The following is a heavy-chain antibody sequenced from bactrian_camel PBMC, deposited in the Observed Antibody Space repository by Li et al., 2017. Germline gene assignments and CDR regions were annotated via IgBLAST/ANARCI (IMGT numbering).Heavy chain of an antibody. V-gene: IGHV3S40*01. D-gene: IGHD2*01. CDR2: ISTQGGTI. J-gene: IGHJ6*01. CDR3: VPRLGGSWAGY. Sequence: VQLVESGGGSVQAGGSLRLSCTASTYTVRGNHMAWFRQAPGKEREGVAYISTQGGTISYADSVKGRFTISRDAAKNTVTLQMNSLKSEDTALYYCVPRLGGSWAGYWGQGTQVTVS. CDR1: TYTVRGNH.